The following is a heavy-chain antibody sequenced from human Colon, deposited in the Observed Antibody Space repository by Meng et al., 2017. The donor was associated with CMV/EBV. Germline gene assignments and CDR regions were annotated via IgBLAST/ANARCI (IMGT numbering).Heavy chain of an antibody. CDR1: SYSISSGDY. Sequence: GSLRLSCTVSSYSISSGDYWGWIRQPPGKGLEWIGSIHHSGSTYYTPSLKSRVTISVDTSKNQFSLKLSSVTAAETAVYYCARGSTGYSSSWYRYWGQGTLVTVSS. V-gene: IGHV4-38-2*02. CDR3: ARGSTGYSSSWYRY. CDR2: IHHSGST. D-gene: IGHD6-13*01. J-gene: IGHJ4*02.